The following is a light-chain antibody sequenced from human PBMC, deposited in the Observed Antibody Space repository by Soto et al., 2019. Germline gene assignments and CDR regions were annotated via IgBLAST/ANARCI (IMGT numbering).Light chain of an antibody. Sequence: SYELTQPPSVSVSPGQTASITCSGDKLGDKYACWYQQKPGQSPVLVIYLDSQRPSGIPERFSGSNSGNTATLTISGTQAMDEADYYCQAWDSSTVSFGGGTKLTVL. CDR1: KLGDKY. CDR2: LDS. CDR3: QAWDSSTVS. V-gene: IGLV3-1*01. J-gene: IGLJ2*01.